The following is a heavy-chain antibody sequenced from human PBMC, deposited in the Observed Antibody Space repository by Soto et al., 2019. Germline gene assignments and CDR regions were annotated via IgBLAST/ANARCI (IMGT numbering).Heavy chain of an antibody. Sequence: QVQLVQSGAEVKKPGSSVKVSCKASGGTFSSYAISWVRQAPGQGLEWMGGIITIFGTANYAQKFQGRVTITADEYTSRAYMELSSLRSEDTAVYYCAREPRGYEGGNWFNPWGQGTLVTVSS. CDR1: GGTFSSYA. CDR3: AREPRGYEGGNWFNP. D-gene: IGHD5-12*01. J-gene: IGHJ5*02. V-gene: IGHV1-69*01. CDR2: IITIFGTA.